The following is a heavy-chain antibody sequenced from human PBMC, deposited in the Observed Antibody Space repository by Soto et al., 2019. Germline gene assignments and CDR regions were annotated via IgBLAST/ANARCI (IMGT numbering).Heavy chain of an antibody. D-gene: IGHD3-22*01. CDR2: IYHSGST. CDR3: AKRRGIHDSSGYYNWLDP. J-gene: IGHJ5*02. V-gene: IGHV4-38-2*01. CDR1: GYSISSGYY. Sequence: PSETLSLTCAVSGYSISSGYYWGWIRQPPGKGLEWIGDIYHSGSTYYNPSLKSRVTISLDTSKNQFSLKLNSVTAADTAVYYCAKRRGIHDSSGYYNWLDPWGQGTMVTVYS.